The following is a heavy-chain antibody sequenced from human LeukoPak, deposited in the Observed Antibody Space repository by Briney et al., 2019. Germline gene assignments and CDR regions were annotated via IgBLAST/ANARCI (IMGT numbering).Heavy chain of an antibody. CDR3: ARDAPPIAVAVH. J-gene: IGHJ4*02. CDR1: GFTFSSYA. CDR2: ISYDGSNK. D-gene: IGHD6-19*01. Sequence: PGGSLRLSCAASGFTFSSYAMHWVRQAPSKGLEWVAVISYDGSNKYYADSVKGRFTISRDNSKNTLYLQMNSLRAEDTAVYYCARDAPPIAVAVHWGQGTLVTVSS. V-gene: IGHV3-30-3*01.